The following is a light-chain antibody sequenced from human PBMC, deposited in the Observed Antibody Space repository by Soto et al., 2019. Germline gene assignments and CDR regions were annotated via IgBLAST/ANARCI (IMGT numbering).Light chain of an antibody. J-gene: IGKJ4*01. V-gene: IGKV4-1*01. CDR3: SQNFDFSFS. Sequence: DIVMTQSPDSLAVSLGERATMNCKCSRSVLYKSNNKNHLAWYQQKPGQPPQLIIYWATTRETGVPERFSGSGAGTDFTLTIRSLEAEDWAFYWCSQNFDFSFSFGGGTKGDIK. CDR2: WAT. CDR1: RSVLYKSNNKNH.